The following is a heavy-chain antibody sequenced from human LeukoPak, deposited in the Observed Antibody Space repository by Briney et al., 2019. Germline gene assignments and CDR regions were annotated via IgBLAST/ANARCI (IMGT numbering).Heavy chain of an antibody. CDR2: RYYSGST. D-gene: IGHD5-18*01. CDR1: GGSISSYY. V-gene: IGHV4-59*01. J-gene: IGHJ1*01. CDR3: ATGGSSGYTYG. Sequence: SETLSLTCTVSGGSISSYYWNWIRQPPGKGLEWIGFRYYSGSTNYNPSLKSRVFFSVDTSKNQFSLKLTSVTAADTAVYYCATGGSSGYTYGWGQGILVTVSS.